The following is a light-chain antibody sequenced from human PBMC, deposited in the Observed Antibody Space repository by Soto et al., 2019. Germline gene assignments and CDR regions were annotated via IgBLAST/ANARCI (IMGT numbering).Light chain of an antibody. V-gene: IGLV1-47*01. Sequence: QSVLTQPPSASGTPGQRVTISCSGSSSNIGSNYVYWYQQLPGTAPKLLIYRNNQRPSGVPDRFSGSKSGTSASLAISGLRSEDEADYYCAAWDDSLSGVVFGGGTQQTVL. CDR1: SSNIGSNY. CDR3: AAWDDSLSGVV. CDR2: RNN. J-gene: IGLJ2*01.